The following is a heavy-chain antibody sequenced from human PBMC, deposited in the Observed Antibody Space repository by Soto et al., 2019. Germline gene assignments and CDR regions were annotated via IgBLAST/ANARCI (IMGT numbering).Heavy chain of an antibody. CDR1: GFTFSSYA. J-gene: IGHJ6*02. Sequence: GGSLRLSCAASGFTFSSYAMTWVRQAPGKGLEWVSQISGSGGSTYYADSVEGRFTISRDNSKNTLYLQMNSLRAEDTAVYYCAKFKRYCSSTSCFYYYYGMDVWGQGTSVTVSS. V-gene: IGHV3-23*01. CDR2: ISGSGGST. D-gene: IGHD2-2*01. CDR3: AKFKRYCSSTSCFYYYYGMDV.